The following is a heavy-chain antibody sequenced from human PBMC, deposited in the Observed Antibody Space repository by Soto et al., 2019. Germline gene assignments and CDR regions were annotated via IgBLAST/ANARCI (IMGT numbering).Heavy chain of an antibody. CDR2: IYYSGST. J-gene: IGHJ6*02. V-gene: IGHV4-59*08. CDR3: ARHFPGPRVEYQLPRPYYYYYGMAV. D-gene: IGHD2-2*01. CDR1: GGSISSYY. Sequence: SETLSLTCTVSGGSISSYYWSWIRQPPGKGLEWIGYIYYSGSTNYNPSLKSRVTISVDTSKNQFSLKLSSVTAADTAVYYCARHFPGPRVEYQLPRPYYYYYGMAVWGQGTTVTVSS.